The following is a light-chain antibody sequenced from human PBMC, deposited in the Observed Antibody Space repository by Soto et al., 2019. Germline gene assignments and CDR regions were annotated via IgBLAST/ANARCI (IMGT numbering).Light chain of an antibody. CDR2: GAS. V-gene: IGKV3-20*01. J-gene: IGKJ1*01. CDR1: QSVSSNY. Sequence: DIVLTQSPGTLSLSPGERATLSCRASQSVSSNYLAWFQQKPGQAPRLLIYGASSRATAIPDRFSGSGSGTDFTLTISRLEPEDFAVYYCQQYGSSPRTFGQGTKVEIK. CDR3: QQYGSSPRT.